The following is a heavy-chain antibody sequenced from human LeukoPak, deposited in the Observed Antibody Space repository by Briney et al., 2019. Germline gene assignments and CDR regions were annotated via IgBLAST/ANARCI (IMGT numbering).Heavy chain of an antibody. CDR2: IRYDGSNK. D-gene: IGHD3-10*01. V-gene: IGHV3-30*02. J-gene: IGHJ4*02. CDR3: AKEVSRYGSGSPGLVDY. CDR1: GFTFSSYG. Sequence: QPGGSLRLSCAASGFTFSSYGMHWVRQAPGKGLEWVAFIRYDGSNKYYADSVRGRFTISRDNSKNTLYLQMNSLRAEDTAVYYCAKEVSRYGSGSPGLVDYWGQGTLVTVSS.